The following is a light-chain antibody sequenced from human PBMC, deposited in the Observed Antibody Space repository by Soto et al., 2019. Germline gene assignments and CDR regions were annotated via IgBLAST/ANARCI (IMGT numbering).Light chain of an antibody. CDR3: QSCHSSVV. V-gene: IGLV6-57*04. J-gene: IGLJ2*01. Sequence: NFMLTQPHSVSESPGKTITISCTPSSGSIASTYVQWYQRRPGSAPTTVIYEYNQRPSGVPDRFSGSIDSSSNSASLTISGLEHEDEADYSCQSCHSSVVFGGGTKLTVL. CDR1: SGSIASTY. CDR2: EYN.